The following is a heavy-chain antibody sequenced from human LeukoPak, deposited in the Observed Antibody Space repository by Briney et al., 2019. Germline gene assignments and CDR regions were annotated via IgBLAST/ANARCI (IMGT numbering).Heavy chain of an antibody. CDR1: GYTFTSYA. V-gene: IGHV1-3*01. CDR2: INAGNGNT. D-gene: IGHD2-15*01. Sequence: ASVKVFCKASGYTFTSYAMHWVRQAPGQRLEWMGWINAGNGNTKYSQKFQGRVTITRDTSASTAYMELSSLRSEDTAVYYCARSSILGYCSGGSCAADVWGQGTTVTVSS. CDR3: ARSSILGYCSGGSCAADV. J-gene: IGHJ6*02.